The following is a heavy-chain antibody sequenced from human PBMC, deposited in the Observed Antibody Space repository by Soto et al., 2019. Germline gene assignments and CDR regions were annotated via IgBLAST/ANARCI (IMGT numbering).Heavy chain of an antibody. D-gene: IGHD3-10*01. CDR3: AKGVPREAGYYGSGSHAFDI. CDR2: ISYDGSNK. J-gene: IGHJ3*02. Sequence: VQLVASGGGVVQPGRSLRLSCAASGFTFSSYGMHWVRQAPGKGLEWVAVISYDGSNKYYADSVKGRFTISRDNSKNTLYLQMNSLRAEDTAVYYCAKGVPREAGYYGSGSHAFDIWGQGTMVTVSS. CDR1: GFTFSSYG. V-gene: IGHV3-30*18.